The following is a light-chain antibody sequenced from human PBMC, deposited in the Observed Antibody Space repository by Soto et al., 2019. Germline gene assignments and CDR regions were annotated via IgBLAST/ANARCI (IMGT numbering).Light chain of an antibody. V-gene: IGKV1-5*03. CDR3: QQYNYCLWT. J-gene: IGKJ1*01. CDR1: QSISSW. Sequence: DIQMTQSPSTLSASVGDRVTITCRASQSISSWLAWYQQKPGKAPKLLIYKASSLESGVPSRFSGSGSVTEFTLTISSLQPDDFATYYCQQYNYCLWTFGQGTKVEIK. CDR2: KAS.